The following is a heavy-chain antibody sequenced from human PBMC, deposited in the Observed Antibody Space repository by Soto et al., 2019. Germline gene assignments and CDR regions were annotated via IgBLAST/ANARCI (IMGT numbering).Heavy chain of an antibody. D-gene: IGHD3-9*01. J-gene: IGHJ4*02. V-gene: IGHV4-31*03. CDR3: ARTTFYDIFTAYYSLFDY. Sequence: QVQLQESGPGLVKPSQTLTLTCTVSGGSISSGSFYRSWIRQHPGKGLEWIGHISDSGSSYYNPSLESRVTISVDTSKNQFSLKLRAVTAADTAVYFCARTTFYDIFTAYYSLFDYWGQGTLVTVSS. CDR1: GGSISSGSFY. CDR2: ISDSGSS.